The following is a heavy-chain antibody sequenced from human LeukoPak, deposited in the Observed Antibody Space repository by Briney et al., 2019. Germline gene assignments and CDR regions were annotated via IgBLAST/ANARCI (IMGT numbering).Heavy chain of an antibody. J-gene: IGHJ3*02. CDR3: ARDERDSSGYSSTDAFDI. D-gene: IGHD3-22*01. V-gene: IGHV4-59*12. CDR1: GGSISSYY. Sequence: SETLSLTCTVSGGSISSYYWSWIRQPPGKGLEWIGYIYYSGSTNYNPSLKSRVTISVDTSKNQFSLKLSSVTAADTAVYYCARDERDSSGYSSTDAFDIWGQGTMVTVSS. CDR2: IYYSGST.